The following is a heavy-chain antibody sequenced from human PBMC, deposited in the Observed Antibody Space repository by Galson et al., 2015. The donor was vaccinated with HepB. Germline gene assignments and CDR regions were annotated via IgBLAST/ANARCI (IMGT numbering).Heavy chain of an antibody. CDR2: ISYDGSYK. CDR1: GFTFSNYA. CDR3: ARDRFSYGSGTSYFDY. V-gene: IGHV3-30-3*01. D-gene: IGHD3-10*01. J-gene: IGHJ4*02. Sequence: SLRLSCAASGFTFSNYAIHWVRQAPGTGLEWVAVISYDGSYKYYADSVKGRFTISRDNSKNTLYLQMNSLRAEDTAVYFCARDRFSYGSGTSYFDYWGQGTLVTVSS.